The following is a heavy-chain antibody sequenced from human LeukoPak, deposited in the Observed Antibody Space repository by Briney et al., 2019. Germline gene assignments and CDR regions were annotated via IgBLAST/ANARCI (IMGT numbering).Heavy chain of an antibody. D-gene: IGHD1-26*01. CDR2: ISSSSSDI. V-gene: IGHV3-48*03. Sequence: GGSLRLSCAGSGFTFSSYEMNWVRQAPGKGLQWLSYISSSSSDIKYADSVRGRFTISRDNAKKSVYLQMNSLRAEDTAIYYCVKSAGRDGWNWGQGTLVTVSA. CDR1: GFTFSSYE. CDR3: VKSAGRDGWN. J-gene: IGHJ4*02.